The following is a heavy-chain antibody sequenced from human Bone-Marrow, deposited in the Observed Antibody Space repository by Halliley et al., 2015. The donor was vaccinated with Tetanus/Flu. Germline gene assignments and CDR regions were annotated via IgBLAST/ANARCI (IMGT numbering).Heavy chain of an antibody. D-gene: IGHD2-2*01. Sequence: QVQLVQSGAEVKKPGSSVKVSCKTSGGSFSSHTINWVRQAPGQGLEWMGGIIAFFGTTKKSQKFQARVAISADKSTNTTYMELSSLRSEDTSVYYWARSRGGVVSSAMLRLEGSFQYGMDVWGQGTTVTVSS. CDR3: ARSRGGVVSSAMLRLEGSFQYGMDV. V-gene: IGHV1-69*06. CDR2: IIAFFGTT. CDR1: GGSFSSHT. J-gene: IGHJ6*02.